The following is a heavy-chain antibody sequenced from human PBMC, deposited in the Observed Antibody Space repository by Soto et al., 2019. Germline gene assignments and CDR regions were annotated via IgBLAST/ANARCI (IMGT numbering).Heavy chain of an antibody. V-gene: IGHV2-5*01. D-gene: IGHD4-4*01. J-gene: IGHJ4*02. CDR3: AKRRPLSNNLFFDP. CDR1: GFSINNGGVG. CDR2: LNWNDDE. Sequence: ITLKESGQPLVKLTQTLTLICSPSGFSINNGGVGVGWIRQPPGEAPEWLALLNWNDDEWYNPSLRYRLSVTKDSTKNQVVLTTTQMATMDTGTYSFAKRRPLSNNLFFDPWGKGALVTVPS.